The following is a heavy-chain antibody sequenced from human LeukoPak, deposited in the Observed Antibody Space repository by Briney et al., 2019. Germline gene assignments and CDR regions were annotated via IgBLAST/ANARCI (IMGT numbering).Heavy chain of an antibody. CDR1: GFIFSDYD. D-gene: IGHD4-17*01. Sequence: GGSLRLSCVASGFIFSDYDMHWARQAPGKGLEWVSHIGTGVDTHFSDSVKGRFAISRDNARNSLYLQINCLRAEDTAIYYCARDRRADYGRNNDAFDLWGHGTVVTVSS. V-gene: IGHV3-13*01. J-gene: IGHJ3*01. CDR2: IGTGVDT. CDR3: ARDRRADYGRNNDAFDL.